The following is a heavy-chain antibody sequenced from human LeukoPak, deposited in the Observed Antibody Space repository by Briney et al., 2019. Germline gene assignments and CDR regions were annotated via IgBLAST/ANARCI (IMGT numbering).Heavy chain of an antibody. CDR2: IRYDGSNK. CDR3: AKDQSGSYPDAFDI. V-gene: IGHV3-30*02. J-gene: IGHJ3*02. Sequence: GGSLRLSCAVSGFTFSSYGMHWVRQAPGKGLEWVAFIRYDGSNKYYADSVKGRFTISRDNSKNTLYLQMNSLRAEDTAVYYCAKDQSGSYPDAFDIWGQGTMVTVSS. CDR1: GFTFSSYG. D-gene: IGHD1-26*01.